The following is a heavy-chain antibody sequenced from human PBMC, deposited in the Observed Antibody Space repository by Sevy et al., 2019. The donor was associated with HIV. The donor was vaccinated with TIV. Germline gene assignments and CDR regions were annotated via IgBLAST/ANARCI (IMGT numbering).Heavy chain of an antibody. Sequence: GGSLRLSCVGSGFRFSGYYMNWIRQAPGKGLEWVSYISGTGNTKYYTDSVKGRFTISRDNAKNSLYLEMNSLRVDDTAVYYCVRDPTYYDFWAGYYTGWFDPWGQGTLVTVSS. CDR2: ISGTGNTK. V-gene: IGHV3-11*01. D-gene: IGHD3-3*01. CDR3: VRDPTYYDFWAGYYTGWFDP. CDR1: GFRFSGYY. J-gene: IGHJ5*02.